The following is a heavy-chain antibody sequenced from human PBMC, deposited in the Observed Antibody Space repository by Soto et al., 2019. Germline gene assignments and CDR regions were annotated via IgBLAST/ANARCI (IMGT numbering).Heavy chain of an antibody. V-gene: IGHV2-5*02. CDR2: IYWDDSK. D-gene: IGHD4-17*01. CDR1: GFSLSTNGVG. J-gene: IGHJ4*02. Sequence: QITLKESGPTLVKPTQTLTLTCTFSGFSLSTNGVGVGWIRQPPGKALEWLALIYWDDSKHYSPSLNSRLTIPKDPSRNLVVLTMTNMDPVDTATYYCAKKGGGDYILGYWGQGTLVTVSS. CDR3: AKKGGGDYILGY.